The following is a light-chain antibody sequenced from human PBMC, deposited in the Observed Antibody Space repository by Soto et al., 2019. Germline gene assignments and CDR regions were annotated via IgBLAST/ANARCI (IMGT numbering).Light chain of an antibody. CDR3: ASYRSANTLVV. V-gene: IGLV2-14*01. CDR2: EVT. CDR1: SRDIGNYNY. J-gene: IGLJ1*01. Sequence: LNKPASVSGSPGQSITISCTGTSRDIGNYNYVSWYQHHPGKAPKLMIYEVTSRPSGASDRFSGSKSGMTASLTISGLQPEDEADYFCASYRSANTLVVFGTGTKVTVL.